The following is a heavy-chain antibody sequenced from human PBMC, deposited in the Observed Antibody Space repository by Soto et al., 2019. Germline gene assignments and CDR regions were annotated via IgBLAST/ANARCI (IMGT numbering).Heavy chain of an antibody. D-gene: IGHD6-19*01. CDR1: GYTFTSYY. CDR3: ARDERGCGCYFYYFDY. Sequence: ASVKVSCKASGYTFTSYYMHWVRQAPGQGLEWMGIINPSGGSTSYAQKFQGRVTMTRDTSTSTVYMELSSLRSEDTAVYYCARDERGCGCYFYYFDYWGRRPPVTVSS. V-gene: IGHV1-46*01. CDR2: INPSGGST. J-gene: IGHJ4*02.